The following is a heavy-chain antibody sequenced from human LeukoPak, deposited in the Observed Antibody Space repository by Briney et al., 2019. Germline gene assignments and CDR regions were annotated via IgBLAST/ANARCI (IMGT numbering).Heavy chain of an antibody. J-gene: IGHJ4*02. CDR2: FDPEDGET. CDR3: SRGSGYCSGGSCWYFDF. D-gene: IGHD2-15*01. V-gene: IGHV1-24*01. CDR1: GYTLTELS. Sequence: ASVKVSCKVSGYTLTELSMHWVRQAPGKGLEWMGGFDPEDGETIYAQKFQGRVTMTEDTSTDTAYMELSGLRSDDTAVYYCSRGSGYCSGGSCWYFDFWGQGTLVTVSA.